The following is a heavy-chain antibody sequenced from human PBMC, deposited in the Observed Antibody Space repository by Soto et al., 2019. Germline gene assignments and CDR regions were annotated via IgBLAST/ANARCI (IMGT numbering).Heavy chain of an antibody. J-gene: IGHJ4*02. Sequence: GGSLRLSCAASGFTFSSYSMNWVRQAPGKGLEWVSYISSSSSTIYYADSVKGRFTISRDNAKNSLYLQMNSLRDEDTAVYYCARDSILRWLQSGGFDYWGQGTLVTVSS. CDR2: ISSSSSTI. D-gene: IGHD5-12*01. CDR3: ARDSILRWLQSGGFDY. V-gene: IGHV3-48*02. CDR1: GFTFSSYS.